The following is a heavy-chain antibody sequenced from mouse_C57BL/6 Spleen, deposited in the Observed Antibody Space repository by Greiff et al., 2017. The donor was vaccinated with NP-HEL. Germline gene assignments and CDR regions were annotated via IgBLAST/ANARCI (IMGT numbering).Heavy chain of an antibody. CDR2: INPSTGGT. Sequence: EVQLQQSGPELVKPGASVKISCKASGYSFTGYYMNWVKQSPEKSLEWIGEINPSTGGTTYNQKFKAKATLTVDKSSSTAYMQLKSLTSEDSAVYYCARRVPWFAYWGQGTLVTVSA. CDR1: GYSFTGYY. CDR3: ARRVPWFAY. V-gene: IGHV1-42*01. J-gene: IGHJ3*01.